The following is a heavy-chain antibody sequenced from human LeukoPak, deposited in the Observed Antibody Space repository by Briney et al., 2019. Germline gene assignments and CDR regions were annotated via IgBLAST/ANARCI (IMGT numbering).Heavy chain of an antibody. D-gene: IGHD3-9*01. CDR2: IRYDGSNK. V-gene: IGHV3-30*02. CDR1: GFTFSSYG. CDR3: AKAVTGNLRYFDWSEPADY. Sequence: GGSLRLSCAASGFTFSSYGMHWVRQAPGKGLEWVAFIRYDGSNKYYADSVKGRFTISRDNSKNTLYLQMNSLRAEDTAVYYCAKAVTGNLRYFDWSEPADYWGQGTLVTVSS. J-gene: IGHJ4*02.